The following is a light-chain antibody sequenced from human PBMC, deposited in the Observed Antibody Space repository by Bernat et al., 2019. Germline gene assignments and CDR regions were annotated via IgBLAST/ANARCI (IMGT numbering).Light chain of an antibody. J-gene: IGLJ2*01. CDR3: ISYSGNNYVA. CDR2: EVN. V-gene: IGLV2-8*01. CDR1: SSDIGDYNY. Sequence: QSALTQSPSASGSPGQSVTLSCTGTSSDIGDYNYVSWYQQHPGKAPKLIIYEVNKRPSGVPDRFSASKSGHTASLTVSGLQAEDEADYYCISYSGNNYVAFGGGTKLTVL.